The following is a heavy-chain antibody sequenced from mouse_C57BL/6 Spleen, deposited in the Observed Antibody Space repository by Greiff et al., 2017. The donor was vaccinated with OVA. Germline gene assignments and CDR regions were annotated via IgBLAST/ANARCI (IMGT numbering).Heavy chain of an antibody. Sequence: EVQLVESGPELVKPGASVKISCKASGYSFTGYYMNWVKQSPEKSLEWIGEINPSTGGTTYNQKFKAKATLTVDKSSSTAYMQLKSLTSEDSAVYYCARSGDRKHYYWGQGTTLTVSS. D-gene: IGHD2-13*01. CDR1: GYSFTGYY. CDR2: INPSTGGT. CDR3: ARSGDRKHYY. J-gene: IGHJ2*01. V-gene: IGHV1-42*01.